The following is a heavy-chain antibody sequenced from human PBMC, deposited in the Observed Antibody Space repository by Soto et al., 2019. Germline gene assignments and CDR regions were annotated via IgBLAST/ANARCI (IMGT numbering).Heavy chain of an antibody. Sequence: ASVKVSCKASGYTFTSYYMHWVRQAPGQGLEWMGIINPGGGSTSYAQKFQGRVTMTRDTSTSTVYMELSSLRSEDTAVYYCAREGDYYDSSGYYPFDYWGQGPLVTAPQ. CDR3: AREGDYYDSSGYYPFDY. J-gene: IGHJ4*02. CDR2: INPGGGST. V-gene: IGHV1-46*01. CDR1: GYTFTSYY. D-gene: IGHD3-22*01.